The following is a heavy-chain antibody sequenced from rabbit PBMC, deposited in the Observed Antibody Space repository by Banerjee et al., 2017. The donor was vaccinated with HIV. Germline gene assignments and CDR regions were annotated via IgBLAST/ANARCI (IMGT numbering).Heavy chain of an antibody. J-gene: IGHJ3*01. D-gene: IGHD1-1*01. CDR2: VYYSSGNT. Sequence: QSLEESGGGLVQPEGSLTLTCTASGFSFSSTYYMCWVRQAPGKGLEWIGCVYYSSGNTWYASWVKGRFTISKTSSTTVTLQMTSLTASDTATYFCAREVDVSDAYNLRGQGTLVTVS. V-gene: IGHV1S40*01. CDR3: AREVDVSDAYNL. CDR1: GFSFSSTYY.